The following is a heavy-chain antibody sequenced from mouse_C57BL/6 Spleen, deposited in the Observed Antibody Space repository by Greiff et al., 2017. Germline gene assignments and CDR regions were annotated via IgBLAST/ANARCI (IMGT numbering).Heavy chain of an antibody. V-gene: IGHV6-3*01. D-gene: IGHD2-1*01. CDR2: IRLKSDNYAT. CDR1: GFTFSNYW. CDR3: YYYGSYVGAMDY. Sequence: EVKLVESGGGLVQPGGSMKLSCAASGFTFSNYWMNWVRQSPEKGLEWVAQIRLKSDNYATPYAEPVKGRFTISRDDSKSSLYLQMNNLRAEDSGIYYVYYYGSYVGAMDYWGQGTSVTVSS. J-gene: IGHJ4*01.